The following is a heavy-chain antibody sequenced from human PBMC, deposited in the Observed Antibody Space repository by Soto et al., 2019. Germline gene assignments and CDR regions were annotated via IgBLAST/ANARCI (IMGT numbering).Heavy chain of an antibody. J-gene: IGHJ4*02. CDR2: ISSSSSYK. V-gene: IGHV3-21*01. CDR3: ARGVGDYYGSGSYFDY. CDR1: GFTFSSYS. Sequence: EVQLVESGGGLVKPGGSLRLSCAASGFTFSSYSMNWVRQAPGKGLEWVSFISSSSSYKNYGDSVKGRFTISRDNAKNSLYLQMNSLRAEDTAVYYCARGVGDYYGSGSYFDYWGQGTRVTVSS. D-gene: IGHD3-10*01.